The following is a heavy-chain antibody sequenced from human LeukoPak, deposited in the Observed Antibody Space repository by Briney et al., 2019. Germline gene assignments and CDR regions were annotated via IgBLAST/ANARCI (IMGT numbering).Heavy chain of an antibody. Sequence: GGSLRLSCTASGFTSSSYAMSWVRQAPGKGLEWVSTISGSGGSTYYADSVKGRLTISRDNSKNTLYLQMNSLRAEDTAVYYCAKKLAFFSNYDYWGQGTLVTVSS. J-gene: IGHJ4*02. CDR1: GFTSSSYA. V-gene: IGHV3-23*01. D-gene: IGHD4-11*01. CDR2: ISGSGGST. CDR3: AKKLAFFSNYDY.